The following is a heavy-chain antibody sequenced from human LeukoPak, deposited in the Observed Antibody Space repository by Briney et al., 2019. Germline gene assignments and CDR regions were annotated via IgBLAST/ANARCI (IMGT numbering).Heavy chain of an antibody. J-gene: IGHJ6*03. CDR2: IYTSGST. CDR1: GGSISSYY. Sequence: PSETLSLTCTVSGGSISSYYWSWIRQPPGKGLEWIGYIYTSGSTNYNPSLKSRVTISVDTSKNQFSLKLSSVTAADTAVYYCARQDSSSSPDPYYYYYYYMDVWGKGTTVTVSS. V-gene: IGHV4-4*09. CDR3: ARQDSSSSPDPYYYYYYYMDV. D-gene: IGHD6-6*01.